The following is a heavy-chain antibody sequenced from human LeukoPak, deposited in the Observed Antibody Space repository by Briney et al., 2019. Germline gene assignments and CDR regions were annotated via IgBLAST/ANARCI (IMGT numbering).Heavy chain of an antibody. D-gene: IGHD2-21*02. Sequence: GGSLRLSCAASGFTVSSNYMSWVRQAPGKGLEWVSVIYSGGSTYYADSVKGRFTISRDNSKNTLYLQMNSLRAEDTAVYYCARSYCGGDCYHFDYWGQGTLVTVSS. CDR3: ARSYCGGDCYHFDY. CDR1: GFTVSSNY. CDR2: IYSGGST. V-gene: IGHV3-53*01. J-gene: IGHJ4*02.